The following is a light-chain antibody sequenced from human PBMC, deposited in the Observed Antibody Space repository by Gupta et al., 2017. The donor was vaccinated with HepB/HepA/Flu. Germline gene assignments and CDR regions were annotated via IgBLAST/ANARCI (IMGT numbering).Light chain of an antibody. J-gene: IGLJ2*01. CDR3: QAWDSSTAV. V-gene: IGLV3-1*01. CDR1: KLGNNY. CDR2: QDN. Sequence: SYDLTQPPSVSVSPGQTASITCSGDKLGNNYVCWYQQKPGQSPALVIYQDNKRPSGLPERFSGSNSVSTATLTISGTQAMDEGDYYCQAWDSSTAVFGGGTKLTVL.